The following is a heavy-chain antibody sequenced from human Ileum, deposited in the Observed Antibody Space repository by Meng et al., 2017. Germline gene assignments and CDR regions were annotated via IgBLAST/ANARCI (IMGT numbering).Heavy chain of an antibody. Sequence: QLQLQESGPGLVKPSETLSLTCPVSGDSIRNSSYYWGWVRQPPGQGLEWIGSIYYNGNTYYSPSLKSRASISVDTSKNQFSLKLSSVTAADTAVYYCARPAVTTALGGFDYWGQGTLVTVSS. CDR1: GDSIRNSSYY. CDR2: IYYNGNT. D-gene: IGHD3-16*01. J-gene: IGHJ4*02. V-gene: IGHV4-39*01. CDR3: ARPAVTTALGGFDY.